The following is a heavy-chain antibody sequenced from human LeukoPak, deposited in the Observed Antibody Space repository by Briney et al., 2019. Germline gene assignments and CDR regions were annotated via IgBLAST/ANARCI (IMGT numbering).Heavy chain of an antibody. D-gene: IGHD5-18*01. J-gene: IGHJ5*02. CDR3: APRGDIEHSYVYGKWFDP. Sequence: SETLSLTCAVYGRSFSAYYWTWIRQPPGKGLEWIGEINHSGSSNYNSSLRSRVTISVDTSYKQFSLRLSSVTAADTAVYYCAPRGDIEHSYVYGKWFDPWGQGTRVTVSS. V-gene: IGHV4-34*01. CDR1: GRSFSAYY. CDR2: INHSGSS.